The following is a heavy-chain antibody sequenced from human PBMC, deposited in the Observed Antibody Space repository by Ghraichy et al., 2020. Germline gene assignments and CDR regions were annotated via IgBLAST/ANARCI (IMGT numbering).Heavy chain of an antibody. V-gene: IGHV1-46*01. Sequence: ASVKVSCKASGYTFTSYYMHWVRQAPGQGLEWMGIINPSGGSTSYAQKFQGRVTMTRDTSTSTVYMELSSLRSEDTAVYYCARGYTSGVRAAAGKYWGQGTLVTISS. CDR1: GYTFTSYY. CDR3: ARGYTSGVRAAAGKY. CDR2: INPSGGST. D-gene: IGHD6-13*01. J-gene: IGHJ4*02.